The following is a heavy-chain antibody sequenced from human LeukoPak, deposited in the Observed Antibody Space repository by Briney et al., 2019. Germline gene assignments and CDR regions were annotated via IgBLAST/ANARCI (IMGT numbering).Heavy chain of an antibody. CDR2: IYHSGST. Sequence: SETLSLTCAVSGYSISSGYYWGWIRQPPGKGPEWIGSIYHSGSTYYNPSLKSRVTISVDTSKNQFSLKLSSVTAADTAVYYCAREKDYFDWFHDAFDIWGQGTMVTVSS. CDR3: AREKDYFDWFHDAFDI. V-gene: IGHV4-38-2*02. D-gene: IGHD3-9*01. J-gene: IGHJ3*02. CDR1: GYSISSGYY.